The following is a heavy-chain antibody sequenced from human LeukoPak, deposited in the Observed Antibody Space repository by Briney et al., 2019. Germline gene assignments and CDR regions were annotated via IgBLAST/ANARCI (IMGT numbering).Heavy chain of an antibody. CDR3: ARDKRFRDYGDYRTEYNWFDP. CDR2: IIPIFGTA. CDR1: GGTFSSYA. D-gene: IGHD4-17*01. J-gene: IGHJ5*02. V-gene: IGHV1-69*13. Sequence: ASVKVSCKASGGTFSSYAISWVRQAPGQGLEWMGGIIPIFGTANYAQKFQGRVTITADESTSTAYMELSSLRSEDTAVYYCARDKRFRDYGDYRTEYNWFDPWGQGTLVTVSS.